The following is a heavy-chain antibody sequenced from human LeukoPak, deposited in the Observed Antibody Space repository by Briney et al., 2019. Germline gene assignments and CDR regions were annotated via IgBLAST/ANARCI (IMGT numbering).Heavy chain of an antibody. Sequence: PSETLSLTCAVYGGSFSGYYWSWIRQPPGKGLEWIGEINHSGSTNYNPSLKSRVTISVDTSKNQFSLKLSSVTAADTAVYYCARVDGGLRPYYFDYWGQGTLVTVSS. CDR3: ARVDGGLRPYYFDY. V-gene: IGHV4-34*01. J-gene: IGHJ4*02. CDR2: INHSGST. CDR1: GGSFSGYY. D-gene: IGHD5-12*01.